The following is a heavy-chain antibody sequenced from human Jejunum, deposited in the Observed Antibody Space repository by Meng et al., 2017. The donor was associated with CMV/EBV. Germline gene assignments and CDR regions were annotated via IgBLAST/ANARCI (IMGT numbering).Heavy chain of an antibody. J-gene: IGHJ6*02. D-gene: IGHD2-15*01. Sequence: ILSSYTMTWFRPAPGKGLEWVATISSSSYSIYSSDSVKGRLPVSRDNATNSLYLEMNSLRAEDTAVYYCAKTDIATTVVGYGMDVWGQGTTVTVSS. V-gene: IGHV3-21*01. CDR1: ILSSYT. CDR3: AKTDIATTVVGYGMDV. CDR2: ISSSSYSI.